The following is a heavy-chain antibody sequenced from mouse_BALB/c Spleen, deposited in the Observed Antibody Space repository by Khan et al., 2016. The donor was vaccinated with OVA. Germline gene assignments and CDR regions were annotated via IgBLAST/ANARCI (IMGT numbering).Heavy chain of an antibody. Sequence: QMQLEESGPGLVAPSQSLSITCTVSGFSLSRYNIHWVRQPPGKGLEWLGMIWGGGGTDYNSTLKSSMSISKANSKSQVFLKMNSLQTDDTAMYYSARAYYRYDGYYAMDYWGQGTSVTVSS. J-gene: IGHJ4*01. CDR1: GFSLSRYN. D-gene: IGHD2-14*01. V-gene: IGHV2-6-4*01. CDR2: IWGGGGT. CDR3: ARAYYRYDGYYAMDY.